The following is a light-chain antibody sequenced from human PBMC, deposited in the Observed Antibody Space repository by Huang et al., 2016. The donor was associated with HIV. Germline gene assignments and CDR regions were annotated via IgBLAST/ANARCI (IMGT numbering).Light chain of an antibody. V-gene: IGKV1-39*01. J-gene: IGKJ1*01. Sequence: DIQMTQSPPSLSASVGDRVTFTCRADQNITKSLNWYQQKPGKAPKLLIYTVSTLEIGVPSRFSGSGSGSRFTLNIGNLQPEDFATYYCQQSFSVPRTFG. CDR1: QNITKS. CDR3: QQSFSVPRT. CDR2: TVS.